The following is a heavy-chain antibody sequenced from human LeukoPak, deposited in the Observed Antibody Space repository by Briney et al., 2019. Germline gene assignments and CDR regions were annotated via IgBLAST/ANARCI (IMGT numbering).Heavy chain of an antibody. V-gene: IGHV1-8*03. CDR2: MNPNSGNT. CDR1: GYTFTSYD. D-gene: IGHD6-19*01. J-gene: IGHJ6*03. Sequence: GASVKVSCKASGYTFTSYDINWVRQATGQGLEWMGWMNPNSGNTGYAQKFQGRVTIARNTSISTAYMELSSLRSEDTAVYYCARGSFLTGWLGYYYYYMDVWGKGTTVTVSS. CDR3: ARGSFLTGWLGYYYYYMDV.